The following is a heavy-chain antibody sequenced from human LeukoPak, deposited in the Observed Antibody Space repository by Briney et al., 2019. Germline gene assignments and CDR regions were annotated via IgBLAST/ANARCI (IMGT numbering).Heavy chain of an antibody. CDR1: GGSISSSSYY. CDR2: IYYSGST. V-gene: IGHV4-39*02. J-gene: IGHJ4*02. D-gene: IGHD5-24*01. Sequence: SETLSLTCTVSGGSISSSSYYWGWIRQPPGKGLEWIGSIYYSGSTHYNPSLKSRVTISVDTSKNQFSLKLSSVTAADTAVYYCARDGYNPIDYWGQGTLVIVSS. CDR3: ARDGYNPIDY.